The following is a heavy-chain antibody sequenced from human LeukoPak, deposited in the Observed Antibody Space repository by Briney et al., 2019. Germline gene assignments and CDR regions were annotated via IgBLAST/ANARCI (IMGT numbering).Heavy chain of an antibody. Sequence: ASVKVSCKASGYAFSTYAMHWVRQAPGQSLEWVGWINAGNGNTEYAQKLQDRVTITRDTSASTADVELSSLRSEDTAVYYCARASIVATRYYFYGMDVWGKGTTVIVSS. J-gene: IGHJ6*04. D-gene: IGHD5-12*01. CDR3: ARASIVATRYYFYGMDV. V-gene: IGHV1-3*01. CDR1: GYAFSTYA. CDR2: INAGNGNT.